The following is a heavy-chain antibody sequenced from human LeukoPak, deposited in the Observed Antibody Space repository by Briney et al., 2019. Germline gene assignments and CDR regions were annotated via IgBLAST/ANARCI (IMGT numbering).Heavy chain of an antibody. CDR2: ISGSGGST. CDR1: GFTFSSYA. Sequence: GGSLRLSCAASGFTFSSYAMSWVRQAPGQGLEWVSAISGSGGSTYYADSVKGRFTISRDNSKNTLYLQMNSLRAEDTAVYYCAKAYDFWSGPPDDYWGQGTLVTVSS. J-gene: IGHJ4*02. D-gene: IGHD3-3*01. V-gene: IGHV3-23*01. CDR3: AKAYDFWSGPPDDY.